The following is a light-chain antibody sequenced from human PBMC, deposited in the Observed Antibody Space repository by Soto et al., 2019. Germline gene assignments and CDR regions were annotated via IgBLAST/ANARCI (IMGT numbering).Light chain of an antibody. CDR1: NSDVGNYNL. Sequence: QSALTQAASVSGSPGQSITMSCTGTNSDVGNYNLVSWYQQYPGKAPNLMLFAVSQRPSGVSNRFSGSKSANTASLTISGLQAEDEAYYYCCSYAGRSNPVVFGGGTKLTVL. V-gene: IGLV2-23*02. J-gene: IGLJ2*01. CDR3: CSYAGRSNPVV. CDR2: AVS.